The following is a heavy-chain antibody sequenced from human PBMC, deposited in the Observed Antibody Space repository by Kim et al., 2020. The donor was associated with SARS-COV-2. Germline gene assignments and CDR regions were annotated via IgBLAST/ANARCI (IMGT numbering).Heavy chain of an antibody. V-gene: IGHV1-2*06. CDR1: GYTFTGYY. CDR3: ARDRNKRLAAICFDY. J-gene: IGHJ4*02. CDR2: INSNSGGT. D-gene: IGHD2-2*02. Sequence: ASVKVSCKASGYTFTGYYMHWVRQAPGQGLEWMGRINSNSGGTNYAQKFQGRVTMTRDTSISTAYMELSRLRSDDTAVYYCARDRNKRLAAICFDYWGQGTLVTVSS.